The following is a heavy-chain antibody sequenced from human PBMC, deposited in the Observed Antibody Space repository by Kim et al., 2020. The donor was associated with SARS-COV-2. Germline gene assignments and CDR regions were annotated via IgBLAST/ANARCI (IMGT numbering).Heavy chain of an antibody. D-gene: IGHD3-3*01. Sequence: ADSVKGRFTISRDNAKNSLYLQMNSLGAENTALYYCAKDAGLEWLWRFDYWGQGTLVTVSS. V-gene: IGHV3-9*01. J-gene: IGHJ4*02. CDR3: AKDAGLEWLWRFDY.